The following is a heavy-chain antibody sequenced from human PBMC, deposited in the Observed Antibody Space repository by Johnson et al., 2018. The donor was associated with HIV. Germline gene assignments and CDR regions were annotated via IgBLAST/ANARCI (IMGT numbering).Heavy chain of an antibody. J-gene: IGHJ3*02. CDR2: ISYAGGEK. CDR1: RFTFSSYA. V-gene: IGHV3-30*18. CDR3: AKERRAPRAFDI. Sequence: QMQLVESGGGVVQPGRSLRLSCAASRFTFSSYAMHWVRQAPGKGLEWVAVISYAGGEKYYADYVKGRFTISRDNSKSTLYLQMNSMRPEDKAVYYCAKERRAPRAFDIWGQGTMVTVSS.